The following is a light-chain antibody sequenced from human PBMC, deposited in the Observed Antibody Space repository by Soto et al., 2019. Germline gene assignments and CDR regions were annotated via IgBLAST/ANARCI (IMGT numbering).Light chain of an antibody. CDR3: QQYYSYPLT. CDR1: QDISSY. Sequence: AIGMIQSPSSLSASTGDRVTNTCRASQDISSYLAWYQQKPGKAPKLLIYAASTLQSGVPSRFSGSGSGTDFTLTISCLQSQDFATYYCQQYYSYPLTFGGGTKVEIK. CDR2: AAS. J-gene: IGKJ4*01. V-gene: IGKV1-8*01.